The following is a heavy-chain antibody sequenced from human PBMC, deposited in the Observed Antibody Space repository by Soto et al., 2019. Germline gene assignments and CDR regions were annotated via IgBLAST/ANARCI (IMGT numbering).Heavy chain of an antibody. CDR1: GATFSSYA. D-gene: IGHD5-12*01. CDR2: IVPTVDTS. Sequence: QVQLVQSGAEVRQPASSVKVSCKTSGATFSSYAITWVRQAPGQGLEWMGGIVPTVDTSTYAHKFQGRVTITAEKFSNTVYMALSSLRSDDTAVYYCVRVVAIPGYPDNWGEGTLVTVSS. CDR3: VRVVAIPGYPDN. J-gene: IGHJ4*02. V-gene: IGHV1-69*14.